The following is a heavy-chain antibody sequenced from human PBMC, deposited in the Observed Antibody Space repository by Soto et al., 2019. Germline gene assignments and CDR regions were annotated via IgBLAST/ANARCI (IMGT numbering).Heavy chain of an antibody. CDR1: GGSISSSSYY. Sequence: SETLSLTCTVSGGSISSSSYYWGWIRQPPGKGLEWIGSIYYSGSTYYNPSLKSRVTISVDTSKNQFSLKLSSVTAADTAVYYCARHFYTAMVVFDYWGQGTLVTGSS. D-gene: IGHD5-18*01. CDR3: ARHFYTAMVVFDY. V-gene: IGHV4-39*01. CDR2: IYYSGST. J-gene: IGHJ4*02.